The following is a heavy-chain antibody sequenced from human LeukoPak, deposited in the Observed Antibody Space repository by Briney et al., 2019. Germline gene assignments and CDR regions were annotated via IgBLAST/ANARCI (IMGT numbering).Heavy chain of an antibody. CDR1: GFTFSSYG. CDR2: ISYDGSNK. D-gene: IGHD3-22*01. Sequence: GGSLRLSCAASGFTFSSYGMHWVRQAPGKGLEWVAVISYDGSNKYYADSVKGRFTISRDNSKNTLYLQMNSLRAEDTAVYYCAKISVYGDYYDSGAVDYWGQGTLVTVSS. V-gene: IGHV3-30*18. J-gene: IGHJ4*02. CDR3: AKISVYGDYYDSGAVDY.